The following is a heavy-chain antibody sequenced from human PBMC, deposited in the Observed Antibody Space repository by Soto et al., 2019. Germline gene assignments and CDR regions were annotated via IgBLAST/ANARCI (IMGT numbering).Heavy chain of an antibody. CDR3: ARSVEGHFDY. D-gene: IGHD6-19*01. V-gene: IGHV3-48*02. CDR2: ITSDTNTI. CDR1: GFPFSIYS. Sequence: EVQLVESGGGLVQPGGSLRLTCVASGFPFSIYSMNWVRQAPGKGLEWSSYITSDTNTIKYADSVKGRFTISRDNATNLVYLQMNSLRDEDTAVYFCARSVEGHFDYWGQGTVVTVSS. J-gene: IGHJ4*02.